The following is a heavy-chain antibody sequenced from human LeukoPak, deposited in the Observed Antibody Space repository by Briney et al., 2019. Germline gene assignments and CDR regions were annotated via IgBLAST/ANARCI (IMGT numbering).Heavy chain of an antibody. J-gene: IGHJ6*03. CDR2: ISGSGGST. V-gene: IGHV3-23*01. D-gene: IGHD3-22*01. CDR1: GFTFSSDA. CDR3: AKAIHYYDRSGYTYYYMDV. Sequence: GGSLRLSCAASGFTFSSDAMSCVRQAPGKGLEWVSAISGSGGSTYYSDSVKGRFTISRDNSKNTLYLQMNSLRAEDTAVYYCAKAIHYYDRSGYTYYYMDVWGKGTTVTVSS.